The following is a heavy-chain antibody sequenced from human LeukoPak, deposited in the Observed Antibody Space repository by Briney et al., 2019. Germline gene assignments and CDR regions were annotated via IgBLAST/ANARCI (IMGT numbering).Heavy chain of an antibody. Sequence: SQTLSLTCAISGDSVSSNSAAWNWIRQSPSRGLEWLGRTYYRSKWYNDYAVSVKSRITINPDTSKNQFSLQLNSVTPEDTAVYYCARGTSGSGSYYNPPYNWFDPWGQGTLVTVSS. D-gene: IGHD3-10*01. CDR2: TYYRSKWYN. V-gene: IGHV6-1*01. CDR1: GDSVSSNSAA. J-gene: IGHJ5*02. CDR3: ARGTSGSGSYYNPPYNWFDP.